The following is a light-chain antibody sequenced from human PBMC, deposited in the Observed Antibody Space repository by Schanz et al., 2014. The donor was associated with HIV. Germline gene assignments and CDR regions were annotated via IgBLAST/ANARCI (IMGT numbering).Light chain of an antibody. Sequence: DIQLSQSPSFLSASVGDRVTVTCRASQDISTYLAWYQQKPGKAPNLLIYAASTLHTGVPLRFSGSGSGTDFTLTINGLQPDDFATYYCQQYNGLSPFTFGQGTKLEIK. CDR1: QDISTY. V-gene: IGKV1-9*01. J-gene: IGKJ2*01. CDR3: QQYNGLSPFT. CDR2: AAS.